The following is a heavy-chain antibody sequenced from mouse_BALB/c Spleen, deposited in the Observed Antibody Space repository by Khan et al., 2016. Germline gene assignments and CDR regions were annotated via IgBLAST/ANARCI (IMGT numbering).Heavy chain of an antibody. CDR3: AGAGNYGDYFDF. CDR1: GYIFTNFG. J-gene: IGHJ2*01. Sequence: QIQLVQSGPELKKPGETVKISCKASGYIFTNFGMNWVKQAPGKGLKWMGWINTNTVESTYADDLKGRLAFSLETSATTAYLQINNRKNEDTATYVCAGAGNYGDYFDFWGQGTTLTVCS. CDR2: INTNTVES. D-gene: IGHD1-1*02. V-gene: IGHV9-3-1*01.